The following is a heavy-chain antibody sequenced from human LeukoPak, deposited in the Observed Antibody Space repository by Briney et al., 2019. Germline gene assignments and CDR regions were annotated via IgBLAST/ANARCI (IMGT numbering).Heavy chain of an antibody. CDR2: ISGSGGST. V-gene: IGHV3-23*01. Sequence: PGGSLRLSCAASGFTFSSYAMSWVRQAPGKGLEWVSDISGSGGSTYYAGSVKGRFTISRDDSKNTLYLQMNSLRADDTAVYYCAKKYSSGYLYYFDYWGQGTLVTVSS. J-gene: IGHJ4*02. D-gene: IGHD3-22*01. CDR1: GFTFSSYA. CDR3: AKKYSSGYLYYFDY.